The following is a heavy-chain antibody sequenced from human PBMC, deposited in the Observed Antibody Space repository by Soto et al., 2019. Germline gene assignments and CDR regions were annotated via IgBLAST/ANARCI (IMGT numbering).Heavy chain of an antibody. CDR2: IYHSGST. J-gene: IGHJ5*02. CDR1: GGSISPYH. CDR3: ARVPDR. D-gene: IGHD2-2*01. V-gene: IGHV4-59*12. Sequence: SETLSLTCTVSGGSISPYHWSWIRQPPGKGLEWIGYIYHSGSTYYNPSLKSRVTISVDRSKNQFSLRLSSVTAADTAVYYCARVPDRWGQGTLVTVSS.